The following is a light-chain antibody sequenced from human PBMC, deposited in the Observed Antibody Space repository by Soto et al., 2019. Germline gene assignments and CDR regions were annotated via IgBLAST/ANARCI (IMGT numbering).Light chain of an antibody. J-gene: IGKJ3*01. CDR2: DVS. Sequence: DVVLTQSPLSLPVTLGQPASISCRSSQSLVSIYGVTFLNWFHQRPGQSPRRLIYDVSKRASGVPDRFSGSGSGTDFTLKISRVEAEDIGIYYCMQGTHWPPFTFGPGTRVDIK. CDR3: MQGTHWPPFT. CDR1: QSLVSIYGVTF. V-gene: IGKV2-30*01.